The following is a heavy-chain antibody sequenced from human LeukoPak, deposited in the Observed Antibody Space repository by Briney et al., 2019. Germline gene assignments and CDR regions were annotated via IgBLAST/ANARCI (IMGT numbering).Heavy chain of an antibody. CDR2: ISSSGSTI. V-gene: IGHV3-11*01. D-gene: IGHD5-24*01. J-gene: IGHJ3*02. CDR1: GFTFSDYY. Sequence: KPGRSLRLSCAASGFTFSDYYMSWIRQAPGKGLEWVSYISSSGSTIYYADSVKGRFTISRDNGKNSLYLQMNSLRAEDTAVYYCARGGQRWQQGAFDIWGQGTMVTVSS. CDR3: ARGGQRWQQGAFDI.